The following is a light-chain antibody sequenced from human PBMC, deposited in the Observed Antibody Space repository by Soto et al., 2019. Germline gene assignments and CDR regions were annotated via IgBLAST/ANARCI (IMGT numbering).Light chain of an antibody. CDR2: KAS. CDR1: QSISTW. V-gene: IGKV1-5*03. CDR3: QQYNSDSPYT. J-gene: IGKJ2*01. Sequence: DIQMTQSPSTLSASVGGRVTITCRASQSISTWLAWYQQKPGKAPKLLIYKASTLQSGVPSRFSGSGSGTEFTLTISSLQPDDFATYYCQQYNSDSPYTFGQGTKLEIK.